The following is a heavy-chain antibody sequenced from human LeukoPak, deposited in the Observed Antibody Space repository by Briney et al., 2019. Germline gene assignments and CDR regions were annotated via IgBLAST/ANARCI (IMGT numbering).Heavy chain of an antibody. CDR1: GYSFTTYW. CDR3: ARSGLGDSRVY. CDR2: IYPGDSDT. D-gene: IGHD3-16*01. V-gene: IGHV5-51*01. J-gene: IGHJ4*02. Sequence: GESLKISCKGSGYSFTTYWIGWVRQMPGKGLEWMGIIYPGDSDTKYSPSFQGQVTISADKSISTAYLLWSSLKASDTATYYCARSGLGDSRVYWGQGTLVTVSS.